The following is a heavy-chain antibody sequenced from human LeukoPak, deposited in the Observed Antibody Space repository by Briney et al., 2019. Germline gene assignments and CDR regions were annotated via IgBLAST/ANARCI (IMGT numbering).Heavy chain of an antibody. Sequence: SVKVSCKASGGTFSSYAISWVRQAPGQGLEWMGGIIPIFGTANYAQKFQGRVTITADKSTSTAYMELSSLRSEDTAVYYCAREGFGTTGTTYWFDPWGQGTLVTVSS. CDR3: AREGFGTTGTTYWFDP. D-gene: IGHD1-1*01. J-gene: IGHJ5*02. CDR2: IIPIFGTA. V-gene: IGHV1-69*06. CDR1: GGTFSSYA.